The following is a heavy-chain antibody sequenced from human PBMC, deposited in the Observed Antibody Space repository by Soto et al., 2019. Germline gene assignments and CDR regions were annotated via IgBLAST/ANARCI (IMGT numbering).Heavy chain of an antibody. CDR3: ARDQRSGYDFNNYYYYGMDV. CDR2: IYSGGST. J-gene: IGHJ6*02. Sequence: GGSLRLSCAASGFTVSSNYMSWVRQAPGKGLGWVSVIYSGGSTYYADSAKGRFTISRDNSKNTLYLQMNSLRAEDTAVYYCARDQRSGYDFNNYYYYGMDVWGQGTTVTVSS. CDR1: GFTVSSNY. V-gene: IGHV3-53*01. D-gene: IGHD5-12*01.